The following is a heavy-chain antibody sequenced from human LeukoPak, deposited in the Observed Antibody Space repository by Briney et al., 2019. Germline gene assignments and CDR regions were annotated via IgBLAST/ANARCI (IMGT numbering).Heavy chain of an antibody. CDR2: ISAYNGNT. V-gene: IGHV1-18*01. J-gene: IGHJ4*02. Sequence: GASVKVSCKASGYTFTSYGISWVRQAPGQGLEWMGWISAYNGNTNYAQKLQGRVTMTTDTSTSTAYMELRSLRSDDTALYYCARASIGVMIVVVADYWGQGTLVTVSS. D-gene: IGHD3-22*01. CDR1: GYTFTSYG. CDR3: ARASIGVMIVVVADY.